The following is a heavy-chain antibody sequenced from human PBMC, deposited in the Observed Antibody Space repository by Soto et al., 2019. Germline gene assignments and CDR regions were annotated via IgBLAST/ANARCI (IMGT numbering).Heavy chain of an antibody. Sequence: EVQLLESGGDLVQPGGSLRLSCAASGFSFSSYAMTWVRQAPGKGLQWVSGISRSGDYTYYADSVEGRFTISRDDSKNTLYLEVKSLRAEDTAVYYCAKVVRPPTTTTQPVEYWGQGTLVTVSS. CDR1: GFSFSSYA. J-gene: IGHJ4*02. D-gene: IGHD4-17*01. CDR3: AKVVRPPTTTTQPVEY. CDR2: ISRSGDYT. V-gene: IGHV3-23*01.